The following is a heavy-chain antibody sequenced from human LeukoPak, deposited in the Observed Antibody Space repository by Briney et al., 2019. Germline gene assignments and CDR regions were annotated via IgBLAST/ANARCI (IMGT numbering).Heavy chain of an antibody. CDR2: ISGSGGST. D-gene: IGHD1-26*01. Sequence: GESLRLSCAASGFTFSSYAMSWVRQAPGKGLEWVSAISGSGGSTYYADSVKGRFTISRDNSKNTLYLQMNSLRAEDTAVYYCAKDNSGSYSVYFDYWGQGTLVTVSS. J-gene: IGHJ4*02. CDR1: GFTFSSYA. V-gene: IGHV3-23*01. CDR3: AKDNSGSYSVYFDY.